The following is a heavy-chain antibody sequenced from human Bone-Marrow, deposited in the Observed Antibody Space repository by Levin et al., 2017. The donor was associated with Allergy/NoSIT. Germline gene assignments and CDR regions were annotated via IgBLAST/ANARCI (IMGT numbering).Heavy chain of an antibody. V-gene: IGHV4-34*01. J-gene: IGHJ4*02. CDR3: ARERCSSTSCYRGLDY. CDR1: GGSFSGYY. CDR2: INHSGST. Sequence: ASETLSLTCAVYGGSFSGYYWSWIRQPPGKGLEWIGEINHSGSTNYNPSLKSRVTISVDTSKNQFSLKLSSVTAADTAVYYCARERCSSTSCYRGLDYWGQGTLVTVSS. D-gene: IGHD2-2*02.